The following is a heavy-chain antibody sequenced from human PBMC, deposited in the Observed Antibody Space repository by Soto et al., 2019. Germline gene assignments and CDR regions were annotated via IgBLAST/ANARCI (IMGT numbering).Heavy chain of an antibody. J-gene: IGHJ4*02. CDR2: IYYSGST. CDR3: ARGGGWELLSFDY. D-gene: IGHD1-26*01. Sequence: QVQLQESGPGLVKPSQTLSLTCTVSGGSISSGGYYWSWIRQHPGKGLEWIGDIYYSGSTYYNPSLEGRVTISVDTPKNPFSLKLSSVTAADTAVYYCARGGGWELLSFDYWGQGTLVTVSS. V-gene: IGHV4-31*03. CDR1: GGSISSGGYY.